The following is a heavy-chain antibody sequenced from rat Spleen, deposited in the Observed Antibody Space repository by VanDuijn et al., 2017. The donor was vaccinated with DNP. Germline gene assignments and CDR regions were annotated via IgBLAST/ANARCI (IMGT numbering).Heavy chain of an antibody. J-gene: IGHJ2*01. V-gene: IGHV5S23*01. Sequence: EVQLVESGGGLVQPGRSLKLSCAASGFTFSNYYMAWVRQAPTKGLEWVASITNSGGSTYYRDSVKGRFTISRDNAKSTLYLQMDSLRSEDTATYYCTRGTQYYFDYWGQGVMVTVSS. CDR2: ITNSGGST. D-gene: IGHD3-1*01. CDR1: GFTFSNYY. CDR3: TRGTQYYFDY.